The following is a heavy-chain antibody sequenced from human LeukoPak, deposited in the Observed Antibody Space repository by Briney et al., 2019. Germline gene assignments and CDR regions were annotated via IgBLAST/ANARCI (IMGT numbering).Heavy chain of an antibody. Sequence: SETLSLTCTVSGGSISSYYWRWVRQPPGKGLEWIGYIYYSGSTSYNPSLKSRVTISVDTSKNQFSLKLSSVTAADTAVYYCASLSWYPSGYFDYWGQGTLVTVSS. J-gene: IGHJ4*02. CDR2: IYYSGST. CDR3: ASLSWYPSGYFDY. V-gene: IGHV4-59*01. CDR1: GGSISSYY. D-gene: IGHD1-26*01.